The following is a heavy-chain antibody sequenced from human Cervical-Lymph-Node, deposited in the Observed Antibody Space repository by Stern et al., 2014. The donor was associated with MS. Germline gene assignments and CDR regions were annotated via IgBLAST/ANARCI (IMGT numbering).Heavy chain of an antibody. CDR1: GFTFSNYG. V-gene: IGHV3-33*01. Sequence: QVQLVQSGGGVVQPGRSLRLSCAASGFTFSNYGMHWVRQAPGKGLEWLAVIWYDGNKKYYADSVKGRFTISRDNSKNTLFLQMSSLTAEDTALYYCARGNWNYEGMGYWGREPWSPSPQ. J-gene: IGHJ4*02. D-gene: IGHD1-7*01. CDR3: ARGNWNYEGMGY. CDR2: IWYDGNKK.